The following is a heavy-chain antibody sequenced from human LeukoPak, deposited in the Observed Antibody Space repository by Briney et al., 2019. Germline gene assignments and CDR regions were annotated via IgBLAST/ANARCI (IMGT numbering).Heavy chain of an antibody. J-gene: IGHJ3*02. V-gene: IGHV6-1*01. CDR1: GDSVSSNSAA. CDR2: TYYRSKWYN. CDR3: ATTVETGDAFDI. Sequence: SQTLSLTCAISGDSVSSNSAAWSWIRLSPSRGLEWLGRTYYRSKWYNDYAVSVRSRITINPDTSKNLFSLQLNSVTPEDTAEYYCATTVETGDAFDIWGPGTRFTVSS. D-gene: IGHD1-1*01.